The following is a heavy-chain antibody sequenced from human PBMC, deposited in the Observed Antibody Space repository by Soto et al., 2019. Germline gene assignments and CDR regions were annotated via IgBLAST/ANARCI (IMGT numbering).Heavy chain of an antibody. V-gene: IGHV4-31*11. Sequence: LSLTCAVSGGSIISASYSWNWIRQSPGRGLEWIGHIYSSGSTYYNPSLKSRVSISVDTSNNQFSLKLTSVTAADTAVYFCAREDAARIERWFDAWGQGILVTVSS. CDR1: GGSIISASYS. CDR2: IYSSGST. CDR3: AREDAARIERWFDA. J-gene: IGHJ5*02. D-gene: IGHD6-6*01.